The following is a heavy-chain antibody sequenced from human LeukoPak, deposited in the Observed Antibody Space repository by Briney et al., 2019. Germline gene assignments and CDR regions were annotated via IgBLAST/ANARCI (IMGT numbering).Heavy chain of an antibody. CDR3: ARGRKTTYYYDSSGYCRYDY. J-gene: IGHJ4*02. V-gene: IGHV4-39*07. CDR2: IYYSGST. Sequence: KPSETLSLTCTVSGGSISSSSYYWGWIRQPPGKGLEWIGSIYYSGSTYYNPSLKSRVTISVDTSKNQFSLKLSSVTAADTAVYYCARGRKTTYYYDSSGYCRYDYWGQGTLVTVSS. D-gene: IGHD3-22*01. CDR1: GGSISSSSYY.